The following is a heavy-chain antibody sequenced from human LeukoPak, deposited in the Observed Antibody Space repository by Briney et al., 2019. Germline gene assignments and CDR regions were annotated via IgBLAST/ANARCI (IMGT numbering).Heavy chain of an antibody. CDR3: ARPLARGDVDY. D-gene: IGHD3-16*01. Sequence: SFKASRYTFTSYGISWVRQMPGKGLEWMGRIDYSDSYIKYSPSFQGHVTISADKSISIAYLQWSSLKASDTAMYYCARPLARGDVDYWGQGTLVTVSS. J-gene: IGHJ4*02. CDR1: RYTFTSYG. V-gene: IGHV5-10-1*01. CDR2: IDYSDSYI.